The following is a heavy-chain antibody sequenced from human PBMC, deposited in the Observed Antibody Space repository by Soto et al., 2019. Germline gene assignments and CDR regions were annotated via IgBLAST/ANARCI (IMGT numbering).Heavy chain of an antibody. V-gene: IGHV1-69*13. J-gene: IGHJ4*02. Sequence: GASVKVSCKASGYSFTGYSMHWVRQAPGQGLEWMGGIIPIFGTANYAQKFQGRVTITADESTSTAYMELSSLRSEDTAVYYCARDGVDTAMVMYYWGQGTLVTVSS. CDR3: ARDGVDTAMVMYY. D-gene: IGHD5-18*01. CDR2: IIPIFGTA. CDR1: GYSFTGYS.